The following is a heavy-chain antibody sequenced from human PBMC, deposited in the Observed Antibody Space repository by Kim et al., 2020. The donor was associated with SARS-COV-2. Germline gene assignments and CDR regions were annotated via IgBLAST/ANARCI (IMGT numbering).Heavy chain of an antibody. CDR2: ISAYNGNT. V-gene: IGHV1-18*01. CDR1: GYTFTSYG. J-gene: IGHJ3*02. CDR3: ARSSPTTYYYGSGSFDI. Sequence: ASVKVSCKASGYTFTSYGISWVRHAPGQGLEWMGWISAYNGNTNYAQKLQGRVTMTTDTSTSTAYMELRSLRSDDTAVYYCARSSPTTYYYGSGSFDIWGQGTMVTVSS. D-gene: IGHD3-10*01.